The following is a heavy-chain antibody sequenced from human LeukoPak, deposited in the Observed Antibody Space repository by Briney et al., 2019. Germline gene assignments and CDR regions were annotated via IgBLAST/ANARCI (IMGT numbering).Heavy chain of an antibody. CDR3: ARGRIAAAGTGPYYYGMDV. V-gene: IGHV4-59*01. CDR1: GGSISSYY. D-gene: IGHD6-13*01. CDR2: IYYSGST. Sequence: SETLSHTCTVSGGSISSYYWSWIRQPPGKGLEWIGYIYYSGSTNYNPSLKSRVTISVDTSKNQFSLKLSSVTAADTAVYYCARGRIAAAGTGPYYYGMDVWGQGTTVTVSS. J-gene: IGHJ6*02.